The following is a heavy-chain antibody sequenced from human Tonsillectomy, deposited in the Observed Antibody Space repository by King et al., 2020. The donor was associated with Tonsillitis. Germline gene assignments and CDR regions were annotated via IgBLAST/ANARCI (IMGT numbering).Heavy chain of an antibody. J-gene: IGHJ5*02. CDR1: GGSISSSNSY. D-gene: IGHD3-3*01. V-gene: IGHV4-39*01. CDR3: ATRNTYDFWSGHWWFGP. Sequence: QLQESGPGLVKPSETLSLTCTVSGGSISSSNSYWGWIRQPPGKGLEWIGSIYYSGSTYYNPSLKSRVTISVDTSQNQFSLKLSSVTAADTAVYYCATRNTYDFWSGHWWFGPWGQGTLVTVSS. CDR2: IYYSGST.